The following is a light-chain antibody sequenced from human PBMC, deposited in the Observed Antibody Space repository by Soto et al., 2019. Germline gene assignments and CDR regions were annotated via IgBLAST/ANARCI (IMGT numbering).Light chain of an antibody. Sequence: QSVRTQPPSVSGAPGQRVTISCTGSSSNIGAGYDVHWYQQLPGTAPKLLIYGNSNRPSGVPDRFSGSKSGTSASLAITGLQAEDEADYYCQSYDSSLSVWVFGGGTKLTVL. CDR2: GNS. CDR3: QSYDSSLSVWV. CDR1: SSNIGAGYD. J-gene: IGLJ3*02. V-gene: IGLV1-40*01.